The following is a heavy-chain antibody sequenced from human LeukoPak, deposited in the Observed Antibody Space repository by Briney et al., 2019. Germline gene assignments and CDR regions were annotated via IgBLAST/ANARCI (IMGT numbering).Heavy chain of an antibody. V-gene: IGHV3-30*18. Sequence: GRSLRLSCAASGFTFSSYGMHWVRQAPGKGLEWVAVISYDGSNKYYADSVKGRFTISRDNSKNTLYLQMNSLRAEDTAVYYCAKEGMEGFDYWGQGTLVTVSS. CDR1: GFTFSSYG. CDR3: AKEGMEGFDY. CDR2: ISYDGSNK. D-gene: IGHD3-10*01. J-gene: IGHJ4*02.